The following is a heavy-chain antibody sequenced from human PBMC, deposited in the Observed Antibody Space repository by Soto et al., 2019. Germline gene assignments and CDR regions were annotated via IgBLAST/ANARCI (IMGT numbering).Heavy chain of an antibody. CDR1: GGTFSSYA. CDR3: ARAGYCSGGSCSRDYCGMDV. J-gene: IGHJ6*02. Sequence: QVQLVQSGAEVKKPGYSVKVSCKASGGTFSSYAISWVRQAPGQGLEWMGGIIPIFGTANYAQKFQGRVTITADKSTSTAYMELSSMGAEDTAVYYCARAGYCSGGSCSRDYCGMDVWGQGTTVTVSS. V-gene: IGHV1-69*06. CDR2: IIPIFGTA. D-gene: IGHD2-15*01.